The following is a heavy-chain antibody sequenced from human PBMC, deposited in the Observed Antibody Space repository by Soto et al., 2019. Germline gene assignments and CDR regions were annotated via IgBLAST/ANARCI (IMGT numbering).Heavy chain of an antibody. CDR1: GYTFTSYG. D-gene: IGHD3-22*01. Sequence: QVQLVQSGAEVKKPGASVKVSCKASGYTFTSYGISWVRQAPGQGLEWMGWISAYNGNTNYAQKLRGRVTMTTDTSTSTAYMELRSLRSDDTAVYYCARDIPYDSSGYWFDYWGQGTLVTVSS. CDR2: ISAYNGNT. J-gene: IGHJ4*02. V-gene: IGHV1-18*04. CDR3: ARDIPYDSSGYWFDY.